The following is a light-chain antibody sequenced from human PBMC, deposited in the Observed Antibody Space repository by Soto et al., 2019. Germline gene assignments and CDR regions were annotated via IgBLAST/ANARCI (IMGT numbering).Light chain of an antibody. CDR3: SSYTGSSLLYV. CDR2: EVS. CDR1: SSDVGGYNY. J-gene: IGLJ1*01. Sequence: QSALTQPASVSGSPGQSITISCTGTSSDVGGYNYVSWYQQHPGKAPKLMIYEVSNRPSGVSNRFSGSKSGNTASLTISGLQAEDEADYYCSSYTGSSLLYVFGTGTKLTVL. V-gene: IGLV2-14*01.